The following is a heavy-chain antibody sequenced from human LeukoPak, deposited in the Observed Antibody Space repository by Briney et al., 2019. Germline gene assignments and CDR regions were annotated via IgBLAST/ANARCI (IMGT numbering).Heavy chain of an antibody. CDR3: ARQDTLGKFPPPYYLDV. Sequence: SETLSLTCAVSGGSIRSYNWNWIRQPPGKGLEWIGYISETGSTNYNSSLENRVTLSLDTSKSQISLNLRSATVADTAVYYCARQDTLGKFPPPYYLDVWGKGTTVIVS. CDR2: ISETGST. D-gene: IGHD3-16*01. CDR1: GGSIRSYN. V-gene: IGHV4-59*08. J-gene: IGHJ6*03.